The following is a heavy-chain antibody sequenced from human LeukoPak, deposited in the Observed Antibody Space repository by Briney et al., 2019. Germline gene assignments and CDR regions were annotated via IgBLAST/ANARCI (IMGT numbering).Heavy chain of an antibody. V-gene: IGHV4-4*07. J-gene: IGHJ3*02. D-gene: IGHD6-13*01. Sequence: SETLSLTCTVSGGSISSYYWSWIRQPAGKGLEWIGRIYTSGSTNYNPSLKSRVTMSVDTSKNQFSLKLSSVTAADTAVYYCARSSFKMRASWAFDIWGQGTVVTVSS. CDR1: GGSISSYY. CDR2: IYTSGST. CDR3: ARSSFKMRASWAFDI.